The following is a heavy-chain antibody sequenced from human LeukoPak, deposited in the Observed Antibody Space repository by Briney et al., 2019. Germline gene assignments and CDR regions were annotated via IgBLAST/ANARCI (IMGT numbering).Heavy chain of an antibody. CDR1: GFTFSSYA. CDR2: ISYDGSNK. CDR3: ASAPHRVVIAVAGIDY. V-gene: IGHV3-30*04. Sequence: PGGSLRLSCAASGFTFSSYAMHWVRQAPGKGLEWVAVISYDGSNKNFADSVKGRFTISRDNSKNTLYLQMNSLRAEDTAVYYCASAPHRVVIAVAGIDYWGQGTLVTVSS. J-gene: IGHJ4*02. D-gene: IGHD6-19*01.